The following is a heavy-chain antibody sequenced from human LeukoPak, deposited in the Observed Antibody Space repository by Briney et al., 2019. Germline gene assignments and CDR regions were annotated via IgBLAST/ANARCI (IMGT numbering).Heavy chain of an antibody. CDR1: GFTFSNYP. CDR3: ARAHSGSSWYLPDYYYYYGMDV. J-gene: IGHJ6*02. D-gene: IGHD6-13*01. CDR2: ISYDGSNT. V-gene: IGHV3-30-3*01. Sequence: GGSLRLSCAASGFTFSNYPMNWVRQAPGKGLEWVAVISYDGSNTFYADSVKGRFTISRDNSRNTVYLQMNSLRAEDTAVYYCARAHSGSSWYLPDYYYYYGMDVWGQGTTVTVSS.